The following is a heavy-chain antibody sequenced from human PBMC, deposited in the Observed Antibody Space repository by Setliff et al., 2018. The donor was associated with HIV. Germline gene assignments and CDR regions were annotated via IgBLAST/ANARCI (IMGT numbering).Heavy chain of an antibody. CDR2: TIPPFSRE. D-gene: IGHD1-1*01. CDR3: VRDFEGMSTIDGFED. V-gene: IGHV1-69*13. J-gene: IGHJ5*01. Sequence: SVKVSCKASGGSLSGYAVSWVRQAPGQGLEWMEGTIPPFSREQYAEKFQGRLTMTADESTSTAYMELSSLRSEDTAVYFCVRDFEGMSTIDGFEDWGQGTLVTVSS. CDR1: GGSLSGYA.